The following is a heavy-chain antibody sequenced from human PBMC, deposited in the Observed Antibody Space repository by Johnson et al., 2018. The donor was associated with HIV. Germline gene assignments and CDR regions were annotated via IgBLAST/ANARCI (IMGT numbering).Heavy chain of an antibody. J-gene: IGHJ3*02. D-gene: IGHD1-26*01. CDR2: IKQDGSEK. Sequence: VQLVESGGGVVQPGRSLRLSCAASGFTFSSYAMHWVRQAPGKGLEWVANIKQDGSEKYYVDSVKGRFTISRDNAKNSLYLQMNSLRAEDTAVYYCAREGWELLYAFDIWGQGTMVTVSS. CDR1: GFTFSSYA. V-gene: IGHV3-7*01. CDR3: AREGWELLYAFDI.